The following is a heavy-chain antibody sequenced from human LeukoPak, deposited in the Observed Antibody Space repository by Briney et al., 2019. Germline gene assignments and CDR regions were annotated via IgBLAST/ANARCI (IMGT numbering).Heavy chain of an antibody. Sequence: PGGSLRLSCAASGFTFSSYSMNWVRQAPGKGLEWVAVISYDGSNKYYADSVKGRFTISRDNSKNTLYLQMNSLRAEDTAVYYCAAPNFWSGYYALGYWGQGTLVTVSS. CDR2: ISYDGSNK. CDR1: GFTFSSYS. V-gene: IGHV3-30*03. D-gene: IGHD3-3*01. J-gene: IGHJ4*02. CDR3: AAPNFWSGYYALGY.